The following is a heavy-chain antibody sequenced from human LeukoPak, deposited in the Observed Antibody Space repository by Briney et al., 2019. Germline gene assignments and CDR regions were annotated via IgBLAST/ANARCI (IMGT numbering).Heavy chain of an antibody. CDR1: AFTFSSYS. CDR2: LSGSGRSR. V-gene: IGHV3-23*01. Sequence: GGSLRLSCAAPAFTFSSYSMSWVRQAPGKGLEWVSALSGSGRSRYYADSVKGRFTISRDNSKNTLYLQLNSLRAEDTAVYYCAKGHGSSWSFFDYWGQGTLVTVSS. J-gene: IGHJ4*02. D-gene: IGHD6-13*01. CDR3: AKGHGSSWSFFDY.